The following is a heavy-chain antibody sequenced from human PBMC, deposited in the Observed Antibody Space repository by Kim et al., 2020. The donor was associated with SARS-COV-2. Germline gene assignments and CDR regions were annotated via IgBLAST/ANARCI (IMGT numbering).Heavy chain of an antibody. J-gene: IGHJ4*02. CDR1: GFTFSNAW. V-gene: IGHV3-15*01. D-gene: IGHD4-17*01. CDR3: TTDFRRPVTFDY. CDR2: IKSKTDGGTT. Sequence: GGSLRLSCAASGFTFSNAWMSWVRQAPGKGLEWVGRIKSKTDGGTTDYAAPVKGRFTISRDDSKNTLYLQMNSRKTEDTAVYYCTTDFRRPVTFDYWGQGTLVTVSS.